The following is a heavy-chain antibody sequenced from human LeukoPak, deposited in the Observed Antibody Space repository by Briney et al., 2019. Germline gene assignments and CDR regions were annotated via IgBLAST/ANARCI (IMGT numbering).Heavy chain of an antibody. D-gene: IGHD5-18*01. J-gene: IGHJ4*02. V-gene: IGHV1-69*05. CDR2: IIPIFGAA. CDR3: AREGYSYELDY. CDR1: GGTFSSYA. Sequence: GASVKVSCKASGGTFSSYAISWVRQAPGQGLEWMGRIIPIFGAANYAQKFQGRVTITTDESTSTAYMELSSLRPEDTAVYYCAREGYSYELDYWGQGTLVTVSP.